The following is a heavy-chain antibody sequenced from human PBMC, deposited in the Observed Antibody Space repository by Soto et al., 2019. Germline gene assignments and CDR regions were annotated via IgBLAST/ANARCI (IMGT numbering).Heavy chain of an antibody. D-gene: IGHD5-18*01. V-gene: IGHV3-30-3*01. CDR3: AKDLRLAGIQLWLSGPGVDDAFDI. J-gene: IGHJ3*02. Sequence: GGSLRLSCAASGFTFSSYAMHWVRQAPGKGLEWVAVISYDGSNKYYADSVKGRFTISRDNSKNTLYLQMNSLRAEDTAVYYCAKDLRLAGIQLWLSGPGVDDAFDIWGQGTMVTVSS. CDR2: ISYDGSNK. CDR1: GFTFSSYA.